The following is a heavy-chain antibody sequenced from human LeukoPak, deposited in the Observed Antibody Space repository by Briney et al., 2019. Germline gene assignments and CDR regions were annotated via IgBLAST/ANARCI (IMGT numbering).Heavy chain of an antibody. CDR1: GFTFSSYS. Sequence: GGSLRLSCAASGFTFSSYSMNWVRQAPGKGLEWVSSISGRGSRTYYADSVKGRFTISRDNSKNTLYLQMNSLRAEDTAVYYCARDSSRAGFDYWGQGTLVTVSS. V-gene: IGHV3-23*01. CDR2: ISGRGSRT. D-gene: IGHD6-13*01. J-gene: IGHJ4*02. CDR3: ARDSSRAGFDY.